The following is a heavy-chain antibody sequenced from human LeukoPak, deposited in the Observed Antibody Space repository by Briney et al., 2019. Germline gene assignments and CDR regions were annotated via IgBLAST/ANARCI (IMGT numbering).Heavy chain of an antibody. V-gene: IGHV3-53*01. CDR1: GFTVSNNY. J-gene: IGHJ4*02. CDR3: ARWYCSSNTCYYDY. CDR2: IYDGGDI. Sequence: TGGSLRLSCAASGFTVSNNYMSWVRQAPGKGLEWVSFIYDGGDIVYADSVKGRFTISRDNPKNTLYLQMKSLRAEDTAVYYCARWYCSSNTCYYDYWGQGTLVTVSS. D-gene: IGHD2-2*01.